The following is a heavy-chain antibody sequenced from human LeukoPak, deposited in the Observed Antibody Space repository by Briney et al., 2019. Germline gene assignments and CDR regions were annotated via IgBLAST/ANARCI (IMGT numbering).Heavy chain of an antibody. CDR3: ARVATTYFDY. D-gene: IGHD5-12*01. V-gene: IGHV4-39*01. CDR1: GCSISSSSYY. Sequence: SETLSLTCTVSGCSISSSSYYWGWIRQPPGKGLEWIGSMFYSGSTYHNPPLESRVTISVDTSKNQFSLKLSSVTAADTAVYYCARVATTYFDYWGQGTLVTVSS. J-gene: IGHJ4*02. CDR2: MFYSGST.